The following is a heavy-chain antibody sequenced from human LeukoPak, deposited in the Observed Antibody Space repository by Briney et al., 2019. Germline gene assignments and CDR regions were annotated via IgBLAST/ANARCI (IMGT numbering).Heavy chain of an antibody. Sequence: SETLSLTCTVSGGSVSSTTYYWSWIRQPPGKGLEWIASINYSGSTYYNPSLKSRVTISVDTSENQFSLKLNSVTAADTAVYYYARYVVYGSGKYYFDYWGQGTLVTVSS. V-gene: IGHV4-39*01. CDR2: INYSGST. D-gene: IGHD3-10*01. CDR1: GGSVSSTTYY. CDR3: ARYVVYGSGKYYFDY. J-gene: IGHJ4*02.